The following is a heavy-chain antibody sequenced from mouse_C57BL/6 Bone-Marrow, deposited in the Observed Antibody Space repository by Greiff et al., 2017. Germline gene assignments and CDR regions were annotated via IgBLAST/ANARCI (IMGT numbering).Heavy chain of an antibody. CDR3: ARLDSNFAMDY. J-gene: IGHJ4*01. CDR1: GYTFTSYW. D-gene: IGHD2-5*01. Sequence: QVQLQQPGAELVKPGASVKLSCKASGYTFTSYWMQWVKRRPGQGLEWIGEIDPSDSYTNYNQKFKGKATLTVDTSSSTAYMQLSSLTSEDSAVYYCARLDSNFAMDYWGQGTSVTVSS. V-gene: IGHV1-50*01. CDR2: IDPSDSYT.